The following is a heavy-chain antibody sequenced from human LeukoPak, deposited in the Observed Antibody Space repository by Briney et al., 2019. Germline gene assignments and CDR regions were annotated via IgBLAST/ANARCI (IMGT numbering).Heavy chain of an antibody. CDR1: GFTFSNFP. Sequence: AGGSLRLSCAASGFTFSNFPMIWVRQAPGKGLEWVSSISSYSTYIYYADSLKGRFTISRDNAKNSLYLQMNSLRAEDTAMYYCARVRAVAGHHHLDYWGRGTLVTVSS. V-gene: IGHV3-21*01. D-gene: IGHD6-19*01. CDR2: ISSYSTYI. J-gene: IGHJ4*02. CDR3: ARVRAVAGHHHLDY.